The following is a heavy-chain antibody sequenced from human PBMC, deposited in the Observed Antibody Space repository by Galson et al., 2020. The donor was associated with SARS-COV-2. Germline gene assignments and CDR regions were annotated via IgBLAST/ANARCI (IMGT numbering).Heavy chain of an antibody. D-gene: IGHD6-19*01. Sequence: GGSLRLSCAASGLTFSSYAMSWVRQAPGKGLEWVSAISGSGGSTYYADSVKGRFTISRDNSKNTLYLQMNSLRAEDTAVYYCATKGGAVAGTRSYYYGMDVWGQGTTVTVSS. J-gene: IGHJ6*02. V-gene: IGHV3-23*01. CDR2: ISGSGGST. CDR3: ATKGGAVAGTRSYYYGMDV. CDR1: GLTFSSYA.